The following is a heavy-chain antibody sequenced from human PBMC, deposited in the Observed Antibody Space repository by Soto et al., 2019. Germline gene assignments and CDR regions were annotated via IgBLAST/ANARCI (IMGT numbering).Heavy chain of an antibody. CDR2: INHSGST. CDR1: GGSISSYY. V-gene: IGHV4-34*01. J-gene: IGHJ5*02. D-gene: IGHD2-2*01. CDR3: ARGRIVLVPAAKYNWFDP. Sequence: SETLSLTCTVSGGSISSYYWSWIRQPPGKGLEWIGEINHSGSTNYNPSLKSRVTISVDTSKNQFSLKLSSVTAADTAVYYCARGRIVLVPAAKYNWFDPWGQGTLVTVSS.